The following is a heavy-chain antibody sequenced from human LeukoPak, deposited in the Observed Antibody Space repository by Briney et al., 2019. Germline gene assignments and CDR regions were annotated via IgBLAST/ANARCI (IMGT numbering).Heavy chain of an antibody. D-gene: IGHD2-21*01. CDR2: IKEDGSEK. V-gene: IGHV3-7*04. Sequence: GGSLRLSCAASGFTFSNYWMSWVRQAPGKGLKWVANIKEDGSEKYYADSVKGRFTITRDNAKNSLNLQMNSLRAEDTAVYYCAREGLWVGLDSGKTRQAYWESWGQGTMVTVSS. CDR1: GFTFSNYW. J-gene: IGHJ3*01. CDR3: AREGLWVGLDSGKTRQAYWES.